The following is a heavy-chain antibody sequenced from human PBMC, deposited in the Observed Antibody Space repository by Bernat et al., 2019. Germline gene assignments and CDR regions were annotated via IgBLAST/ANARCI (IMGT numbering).Heavy chain of an antibody. D-gene: IGHD6-19*01. CDR3: ARPFGPPHSSGWYR. J-gene: IGHJ4*02. V-gene: IGHV4-39*01. CDR1: GGSISSSSYY. Sequence: QLQLQESGPGLVKPSETLSLTCTVSGGSISSSSYYWGWIRQPPGKGLEWIGSIYYSGSTYYNPSLKSRVTISVATSKNQFSLKLSSVTAADTAVYYCARPFGPPHSSGWYRWGQGTLVTVSS. CDR2: IYYSGST.